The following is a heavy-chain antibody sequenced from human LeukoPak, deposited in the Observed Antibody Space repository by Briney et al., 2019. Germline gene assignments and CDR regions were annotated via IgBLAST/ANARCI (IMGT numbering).Heavy chain of an antibody. D-gene: IGHD3-22*01. J-gene: IGHJ4*02. V-gene: IGHV1-69*17. CDR1: GGTFSSYA. CDR3: ATTISSYYHFDY. CDR2: IIPIFGIA. Sequence: GASVKVSCKASGGTFSSYAISWVRQAPGQGLEWMGGIIPIFGIANYAQKFQGRVTITADKSTSTAYMELSSLRSEDTAVYYCATTISSYYHFDYWGQGTLVTVSS.